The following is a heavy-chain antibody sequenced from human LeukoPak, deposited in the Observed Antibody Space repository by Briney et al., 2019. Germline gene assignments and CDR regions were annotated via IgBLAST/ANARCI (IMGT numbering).Heavy chain of an antibody. Sequence: GGSLRLSCAASGFTFSSYSMNWVRQAPGKGLEWVSSISTSSSYIYYADSVKGRFTISRDNSKNTLYLQMNSLRAEDTAVYYCAKEGGSSSWYRRYYFDYWGQGTLVTVSS. J-gene: IGHJ4*02. CDR2: ISTSSSYI. D-gene: IGHD6-13*01. V-gene: IGHV3-21*01. CDR3: AKEGGSSSWYRRYYFDY. CDR1: GFTFSSYS.